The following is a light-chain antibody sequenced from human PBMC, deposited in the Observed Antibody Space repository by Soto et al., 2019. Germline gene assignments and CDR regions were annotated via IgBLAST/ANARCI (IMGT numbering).Light chain of an antibody. V-gene: IGLV2-14*01. CDR1: SSDVGGYNY. CDR3: SSYTSSDTLV. J-gene: IGLJ2*01. CDR2: DVS. Sequence: QSALTQPASVSGSPGQSITISCTGTSSDVGGYNYVSWYQQQPGKAPKLMIYDVSNRPSGISNRFSGSKSDNTASLTISGLQAEDEANYCCSSYTSSDTLVFGGGTKLTVL.